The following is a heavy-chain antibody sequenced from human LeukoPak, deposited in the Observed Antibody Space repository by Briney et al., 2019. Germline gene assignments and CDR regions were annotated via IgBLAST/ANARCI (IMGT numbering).Heavy chain of an antibody. CDR1: GGSFSGYY. CDR3: ARYLDWFDP. J-gene: IGHJ5*02. V-gene: IGHV4-34*01. CDR2: INHSGST. Sequence: PSETLSLTCAVYGGSFSGYYWSWIRQPPGKGLEWIGEINHSGSTNYNPSLKSRVTISVDTSKNQFSLKPSSVTAADTAVYYCARYLDWFDPWGQGTLVTVSS.